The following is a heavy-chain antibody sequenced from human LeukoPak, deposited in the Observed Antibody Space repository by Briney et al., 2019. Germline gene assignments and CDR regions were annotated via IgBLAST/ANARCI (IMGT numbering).Heavy chain of an antibody. CDR3: ARVSAAGMEFHYGMDV. Sequence: SETLSLTCTVSGGPIRSYYWSWMRQPPGKGLEWIGNIHYSESTNFNPSLKSRVAIAVDTSKNQFSLSMRSVTAADTAVYYCARVSAAGMEFHYGMDVWGQGTTVFVSS. CDR2: IHYSEST. D-gene: IGHD6-13*01. CDR1: GGPIRSYY. V-gene: IGHV4-59*01. J-gene: IGHJ6*02.